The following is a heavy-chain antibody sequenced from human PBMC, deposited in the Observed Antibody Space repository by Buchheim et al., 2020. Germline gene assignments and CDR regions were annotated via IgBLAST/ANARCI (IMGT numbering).Heavy chain of an antibody. CDR3: ARGGGSGSSPPPYYYYGMDV. CDR2: IYHSGST. J-gene: IGHJ6*02. Sequence: QLQLQESGSGLVKPSQTLSLTCAVSGGSISSGGYSWSWIRQPPGEGLEWIGYIYHSGSTYYNPSLKSRVTISVDRSKNQFSLKLSSVTAADTAVYYCARGGGSGSSPPPYYYYGMDVWGQGTT. CDR1: GGSISSGGYS. V-gene: IGHV4-30-2*01. D-gene: IGHD3-10*01.